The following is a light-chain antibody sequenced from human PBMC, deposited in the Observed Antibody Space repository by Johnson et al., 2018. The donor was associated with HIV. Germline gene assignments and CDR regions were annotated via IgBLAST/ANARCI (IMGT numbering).Light chain of an antibody. CDR3: GTWDSSLSAEV. V-gene: IGLV1-51*02. CDR1: SSNIGNNY. CDR2: ENN. Sequence: QLVLTQPPSVSAAPGQKVTISCSGSSSNIGNNYVSWYQQLPGTAPKLLIYENNKRPSGIPDRFSGSKSGTSATLGITGLQIGDEADYYCGTWDSSLSAEVFGTGTKVTVL. J-gene: IGLJ1*01.